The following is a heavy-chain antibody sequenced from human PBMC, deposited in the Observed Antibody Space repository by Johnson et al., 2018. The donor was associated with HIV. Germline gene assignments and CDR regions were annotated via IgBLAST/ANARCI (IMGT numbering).Heavy chain of an antibody. V-gene: IGHV3-30*02. D-gene: IGHD3-16*01. J-gene: IGHJ3*02. CDR3: ASLGLDLLVKAPLSVVFDAFDI. CDR1: GFTLNNYG. CDR2: IPYDANNK. Sequence: VQLVESGGGLVQPGGSLRLSCTASGFTLNNYGMHWVRQAPGRGLEWVTSIPYDANNKYYADSVKGRFTISRDNSKNTLYLQMNSLRAEDTAVYYCASLGLDLLVKAPLSVVFDAFDIWGQGTMVTVSS.